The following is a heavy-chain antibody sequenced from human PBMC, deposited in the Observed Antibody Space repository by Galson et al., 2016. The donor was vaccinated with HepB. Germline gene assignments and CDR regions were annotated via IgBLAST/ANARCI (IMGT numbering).Heavy chain of an antibody. D-gene: IGHD1-1*01. CDR2: ISSSGSTI. J-gene: IGHJ5*02. CDR1: GFTFNTYS. Sequence: SLRLSCAASGFTFNTYSMNWVRQAPGKGPEWVSYISSSGSTIYYADSVEGRFTISRDNAKNSLYLQMSSLRHEDTAVYYCARGRLDIYNWSDGFDPWGQGTLVTVSS. V-gene: IGHV3-48*02. CDR3: ARGRLDIYNWSDGFDP.